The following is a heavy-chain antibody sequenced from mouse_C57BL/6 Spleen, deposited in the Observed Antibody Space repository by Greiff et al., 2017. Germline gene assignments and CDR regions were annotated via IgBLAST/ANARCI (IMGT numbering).Heavy chain of an antibody. J-gene: IGHJ2*01. CDR1: GYTFTSYW. CDR3: ARFYYDYAVDY. D-gene: IGHD2-4*01. CDR2: IYPGSGST. V-gene: IGHV1-55*01. Sequence: QVQLQQPGAELVKPGASVKMSCKASGYTFTSYWITWVKQRPGQGLEWIGNIYPGSGSTNYNEKFTSKATLTVDTSSSTAYMQLSSLTSEDSAVYSCARFYYDYAVDYGVQGTTLTVSS.